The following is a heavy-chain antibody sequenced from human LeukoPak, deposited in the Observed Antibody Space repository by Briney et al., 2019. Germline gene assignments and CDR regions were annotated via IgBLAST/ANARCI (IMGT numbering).Heavy chain of an antibody. V-gene: IGHV4-4*07. CDR1: GGSISSYY. D-gene: IGHD3-10*01. J-gene: IGHJ3*02. CDR2: IYTSGST. CDR3: ARLIWFGSALDI. Sequence: SETLSLTCTVSGGSISSYYWSWIRQPAGKGLEWIGRIYTSGSTNYNPSLKSRVTISVDTSKNQFSLKLSSVTAADTAVYYCARLIWFGSALDIWGQGTMVTVSS.